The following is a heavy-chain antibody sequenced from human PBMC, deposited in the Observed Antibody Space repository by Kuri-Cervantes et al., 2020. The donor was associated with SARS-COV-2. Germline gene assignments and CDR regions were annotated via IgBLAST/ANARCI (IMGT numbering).Heavy chain of an antibody. J-gene: IGHJ5*02. Sequence: GESLKISCAASGFTFSGSAIHWVRQASGKGLEWVGRIRSKTNRYATAYAASVQGRFTISRDDSKNTSYLQMNSLRAEDTAVYYCARDSIRILGWFDPWGQGTLVTVSS. D-gene: IGHD1-26*01. CDR2: IRSKTNRYAT. CDR1: GFTFSGSA. V-gene: IGHV3-73*01. CDR3: ARDSIRILGWFDP.